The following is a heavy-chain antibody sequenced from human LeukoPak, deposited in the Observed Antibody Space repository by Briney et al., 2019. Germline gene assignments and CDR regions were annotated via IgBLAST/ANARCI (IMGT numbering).Heavy chain of an antibody. CDR1: GYTFTNYD. CDR2: MNPNTGNT. Sequence: GASVKVSCKASGYTFTNYDINWVRQATGQGLEWMGWMNPNTGNTGYAQKFQGRVTITRNTSKSTAYMELSSLRSEDTAVYYCARPYDSSGYFYDAFDIWGQGTMVTVSS. CDR3: ARPYDSSGYFYDAFDI. J-gene: IGHJ3*02. D-gene: IGHD3-22*01. V-gene: IGHV1-8*03.